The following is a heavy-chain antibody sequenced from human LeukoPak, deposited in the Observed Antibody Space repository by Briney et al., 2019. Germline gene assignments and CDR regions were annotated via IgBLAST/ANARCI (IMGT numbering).Heavy chain of an antibody. V-gene: IGHV3-23*01. CDR3: AKDDDWGRYKH. CDR2: ISPSGGIT. D-gene: IGHD3-16*01. CDR1: GFTFTTYW. Sequence: GGSLRLSCAASGFTFTTYWMSWVRQAPGKGLEWVSGISPSGGITYYTDSVKGRFTISRDNSKNTQSLQMNSLRAEDTAVYYCAKDDDWGRYKHWGQGTLVTVSS. J-gene: IGHJ1*01.